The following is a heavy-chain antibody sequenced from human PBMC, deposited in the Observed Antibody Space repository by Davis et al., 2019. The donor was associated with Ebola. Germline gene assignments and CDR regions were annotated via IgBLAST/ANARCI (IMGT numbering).Heavy chain of an antibody. J-gene: IGHJ5*02. CDR3: AIYMTTRTGFDP. CDR2: IYYSGST. D-gene: IGHD4-11*01. V-gene: IGHV4-30-4*01. CDR1: GGSISSGDYY. Sequence: MPSETLSLTCTLSGGSISSGDYYWSWIRQPPGKGLEWIGYIYYSGSTYYNPSLKSRVTISVDTSKNQFSLKLSSVTAADTAVYYCAIYMTTRTGFDPWGQGTLVTVSS.